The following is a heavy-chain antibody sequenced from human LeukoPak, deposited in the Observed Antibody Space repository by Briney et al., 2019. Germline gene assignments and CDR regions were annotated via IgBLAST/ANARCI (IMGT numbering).Heavy chain of an antibody. Sequence: ASVTVSCKPSGYTFTGYYLHWVRQAPGQGLEWMGWINTNTGNPTYAQGFTGRFVFSLDTSVSTAYLQISSLKAEDTAVYYCAREYPYNFWSGYLENYFDYWGQGTLVTVSS. CDR1: GYTFTGYY. J-gene: IGHJ4*02. CDR3: AREYPYNFWSGYLENYFDY. D-gene: IGHD3-3*01. CDR2: INTNTGNP. V-gene: IGHV7-4-1*02.